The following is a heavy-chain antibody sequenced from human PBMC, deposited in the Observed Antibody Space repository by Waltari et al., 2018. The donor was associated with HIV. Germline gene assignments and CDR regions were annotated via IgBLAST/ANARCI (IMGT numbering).Heavy chain of an antibody. CDR3: VKAKVVSAYYYSLEY. Sequence: QVHLVESGGGVVQPGRSLRLSCATSGFTFSSYCMLWVRQAPGKGLEWMAVISYDGGTKYYADSVKGRFIISRDNSRNTLYLQLSTLRPEDTALYFCVKAKVVSAYYYSLEYWGQGTLVTVSS. V-gene: IGHV3-30*18. CDR1: GFTFSSYC. J-gene: IGHJ4*02. CDR2: ISYDGGTK. D-gene: IGHD3-22*01.